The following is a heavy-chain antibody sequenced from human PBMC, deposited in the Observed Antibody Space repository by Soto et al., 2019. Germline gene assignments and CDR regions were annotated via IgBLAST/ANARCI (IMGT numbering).Heavy chain of an antibody. D-gene: IGHD2-15*01. CDR2: IYYSGST. J-gene: IGHJ4*02. Sequence: QVQLQESGPGLVKPSETLSLTCTVSGGSVSSGSYYWSWIRQPPGKGLEWIGYIYYSGSTNYNPPLERRVNISVATSKNQFALNLSSVTAADTAVYYCAIPPLRYCSGGSCSDYWGQGTLVTVSS. CDR1: GGSVSSGSYY. CDR3: AIPPLRYCSGGSCSDY. V-gene: IGHV4-61*01.